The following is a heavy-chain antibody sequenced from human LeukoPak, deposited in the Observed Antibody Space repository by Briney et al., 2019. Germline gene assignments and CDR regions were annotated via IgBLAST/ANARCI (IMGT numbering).Heavy chain of an antibody. Sequence: GGSLRLSCAASGFTFSSYEMNWVRQAPGQGLEWVSYISSGGSPIYYADSVKGRFTISRDNAKNSLYLQMNSLRAEDTAVYYCAELGITMIGGVWGKGTTVTISS. CDR2: ISSGGSPI. CDR3: AELGITMIGGV. V-gene: IGHV3-48*03. D-gene: IGHD3-10*02. J-gene: IGHJ6*04. CDR1: GFTFSSYE.